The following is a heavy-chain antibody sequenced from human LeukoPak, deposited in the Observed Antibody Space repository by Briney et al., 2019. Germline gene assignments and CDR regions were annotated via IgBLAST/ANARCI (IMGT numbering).Heavy chain of an antibody. J-gene: IGHJ4*02. D-gene: IGHD4-17*01. CDR2: ININSDNT. V-gene: IGHV1-18*01. Sequence: ASVKVSCKASGYNFASYGISWVRQAPGQGLEWMGWININSDNTRYAQKVQGRVTMTADTSTSTAYMELTSLRSDDTAVYYCAREYSDSWDQFDYWGQGTLVTVSS. CDR1: GYNFASYG. CDR3: AREYSDSWDQFDY.